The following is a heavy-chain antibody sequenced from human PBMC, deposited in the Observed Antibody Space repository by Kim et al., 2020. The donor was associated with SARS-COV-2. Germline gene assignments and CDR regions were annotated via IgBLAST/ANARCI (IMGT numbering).Heavy chain of an antibody. D-gene: IGHD6-13*01. Sequence: GGSLRLSCAASGFTFSDYYMSWIRQAPGKGLEWVSYISRSSSNTNYADSVKGRFTISRDNAKNSLYLQMNSLRAEDTAVYYCAKGRPTVAGGNLFRLDDWGQGTLVTVSS. CDR1: GFTFSDYY. CDR3: AKGRPTVAGGNLFRLDD. CDR2: ISRSSSNT. V-gene: IGHV3-11*03. J-gene: IGHJ4*02.